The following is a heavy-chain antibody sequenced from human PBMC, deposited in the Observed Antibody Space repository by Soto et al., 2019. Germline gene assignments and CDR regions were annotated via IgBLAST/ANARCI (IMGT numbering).Heavy chain of an antibody. D-gene: IGHD6-6*01. CDR3: ARDPEYSSSRWYDFDY. CDR2: ISTSSGYI. J-gene: IGHJ4*02. Sequence: PGGSLRLSCAASGFTFSSYSMNWVRQAPGKGLEWVSSISTSSGYIYYADSVKGRLTISRDNAKNSLYLQMNSLRAEDTAVYYCARDPEYSSSRWYDFDYWGQGALVTVSS. CDR1: GFTFSSYS. V-gene: IGHV3-21*01.